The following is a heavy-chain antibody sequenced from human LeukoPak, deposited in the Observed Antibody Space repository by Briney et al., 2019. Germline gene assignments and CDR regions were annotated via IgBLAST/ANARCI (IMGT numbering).Heavy chain of an antibody. CDR2: IYSSGTT. CDR3: ARIAGTANVDY. J-gene: IGHJ4*02. CDR1: GGSISSSSYY. D-gene: IGHD6-13*01. Sequence: SETLSLACTVSGGSISSSSYYWGWIRQPPWKGLEWIGSIYSSGTTYYNPSLKSRATISVDTSKNQHSLNLSAVTAADTAVYYCARIAGTANVDYWGQGTLVTVSS. V-gene: IGHV4-39*01.